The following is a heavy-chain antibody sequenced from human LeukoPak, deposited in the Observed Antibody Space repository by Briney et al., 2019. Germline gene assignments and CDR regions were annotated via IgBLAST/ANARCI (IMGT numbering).Heavy chain of an antibody. V-gene: IGHV3-48*01. Sequence: GESLRLSCAASGFTFSSYSMNWVRQAPGKGLEWVSYISSSSSTIYYADSVKGRFTISRDNAKNSLYLQMNSLRAEDTAVYYCAREQGGGSGSYYNSWGQGTLVTVSS. CDR1: GFTFSSYS. D-gene: IGHD3-10*01. CDR2: ISSSSSTI. CDR3: AREQGGGSGSYYNS. J-gene: IGHJ5*02.